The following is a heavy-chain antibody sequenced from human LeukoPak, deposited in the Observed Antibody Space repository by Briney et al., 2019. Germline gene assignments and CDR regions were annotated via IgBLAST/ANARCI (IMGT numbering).Heavy chain of an antibody. Sequence: KHGGSLRLSCAASGFTFSSYSMNWVRQAPGKGLEWVSYISSSSSYIYYADSVKGRFTISRDNAKSSLYLQMNSLRVEDTAIYYCAREGPPQGRPWTGYYPFDYWGQGTLVTVSS. CDR2: ISSSSSYI. D-gene: IGHD3/OR15-3a*01. J-gene: IGHJ4*02. V-gene: IGHV3-21*01. CDR3: AREGPPQGRPWTGYYPFDY. CDR1: GFTFSSYS.